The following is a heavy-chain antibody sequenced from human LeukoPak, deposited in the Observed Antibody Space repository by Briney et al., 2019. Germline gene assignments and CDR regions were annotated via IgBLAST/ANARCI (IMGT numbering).Heavy chain of an antibody. CDR2: INHSGST. D-gene: IGHD2-15*01. CDR1: GGSFSGYY. V-gene: IGHV4-34*01. J-gene: IGHJ6*03. CDR3: ARAKKVVVAANYYYYYYMDV. Sequence: SETLSLTCAIYGGSFSGYYWSWIRQPPGKGLEWIGEINHSGSTNYNPSLKSRVTISVDTSKNQFSLKLSSVTAADTAVYYCARAKKVVVAANYYYYYYMDVWGKGTTVAVSS.